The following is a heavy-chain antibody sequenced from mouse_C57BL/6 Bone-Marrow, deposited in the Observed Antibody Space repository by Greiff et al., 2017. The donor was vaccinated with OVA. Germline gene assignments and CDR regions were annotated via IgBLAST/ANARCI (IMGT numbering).Heavy chain of an antibody. CDR2: IHPNSGST. J-gene: IGHJ2*01. CDR3: ARLTGGGYFDY. Sequence: VQLQQPGAELVKPGASVKLSCKASGYTFTSYWMHWVKQRPGQGLEWIGMIHPNSGSTNYNEKFKSKATLTVDKSSSTAYMQLSSLTSEDSAVYYCARLTGGGYFDYWGQGTTLTVSS. V-gene: IGHV1-64*01. CDR1: GYTFTSYW. D-gene: IGHD4-1*01.